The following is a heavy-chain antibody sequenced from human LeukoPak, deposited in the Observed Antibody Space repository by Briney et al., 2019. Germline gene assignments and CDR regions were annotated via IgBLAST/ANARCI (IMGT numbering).Heavy chain of an antibody. D-gene: IGHD5-18*01. Sequence: GGSLRLSCVASGFRFSDFAMSWVRQAPGKGLEWVSGISDSGRATYYTDSVKGRCTISKDNSKNTVNLQLNNVRAEDTALYFCARHDSFIPFWGQGMQVTVSS. J-gene: IGHJ4*02. CDR2: ISDSGRAT. CDR1: GFRFSDFA. V-gene: IGHV3-23*01. CDR3: ARHDSFIPF.